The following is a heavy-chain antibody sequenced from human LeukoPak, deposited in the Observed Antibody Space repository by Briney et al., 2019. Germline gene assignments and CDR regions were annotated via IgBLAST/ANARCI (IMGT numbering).Heavy chain of an antibody. CDR1: GFTFDDYG. J-gene: IGHJ4*02. CDR2: ISGSGGST. CDR3: AKQIDYGSGSYSFDY. V-gene: IGHV3-23*01. D-gene: IGHD3-10*01. Sequence: GGSLRLSCAASGFTFDDYGMSWVRQAPGKGLEWVSAISGSGGSTYYADSVKGRFTISRDNSKNTLYLQMNSLRAEDTAVYYCAKQIDYGSGSYSFDYWGQGTLVTVSS.